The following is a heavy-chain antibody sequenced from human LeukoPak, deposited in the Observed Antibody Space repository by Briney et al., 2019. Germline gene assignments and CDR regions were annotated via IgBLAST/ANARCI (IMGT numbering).Heavy chain of an antibody. V-gene: IGHV3-74*01. CDR3: ARAQVLWWKPVGNFDL. CDR1: GFTFSTYG. Sequence: TGGSLRLSCAASGFTFSTYGMHWVRQAPGKGLMWVSRLNTDGSTTDYADSVKGRFRISRDNPKNTLHLQMNSLRVEDTAVYYCARAQVLWWKPVGNFDLWGRGTLVTVSS. J-gene: IGHJ2*01. CDR2: LNTDGSTT. D-gene: IGHD2-21*01.